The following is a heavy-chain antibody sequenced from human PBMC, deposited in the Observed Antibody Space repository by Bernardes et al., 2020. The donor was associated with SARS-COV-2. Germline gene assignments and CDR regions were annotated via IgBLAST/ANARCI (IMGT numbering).Heavy chain of an antibody. CDR3: AKSVYGGGYYYYYYGMDV. V-gene: IGHV3-9*01. CDR2: ISWNSGSI. J-gene: IGHJ6*02. CDR1: GFTFDDYA. Sequence: GGSLRLSCAASGFTFDDYAMHWVRQAPGKGLEWVSGISWNSGSIGYADSVKGRFTISRDNAKNSLYLQMNSLRAEDTALYYCAKSVYGGGYYYYYYGMDVWGQGTTVTVSS. D-gene: IGHD2-15*01.